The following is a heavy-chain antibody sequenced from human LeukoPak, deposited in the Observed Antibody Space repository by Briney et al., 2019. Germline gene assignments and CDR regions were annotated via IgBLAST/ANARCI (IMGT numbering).Heavy chain of an antibody. D-gene: IGHD6-19*01. Sequence: GGSLRLSCAASGFSFSNYGMHWLRQAPGKGLEWVAVIWYDGSNKYYADSVKGRFTISRYNSKNTLYLQMNSLRAEDTAVYYCGKAPYSSPPDYWGQGTLVTVSS. V-gene: IGHV3-33*06. J-gene: IGHJ4*02. CDR1: GFSFSNYG. CDR2: IWYDGSNK. CDR3: GKAPYSSPPDY.